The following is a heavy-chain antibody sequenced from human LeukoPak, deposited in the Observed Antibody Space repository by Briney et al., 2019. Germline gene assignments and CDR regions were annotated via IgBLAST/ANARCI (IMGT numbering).Heavy chain of an antibody. CDR3: ASGGADSGSLFDY. CDR1: GGSISSGGHY. V-gene: IGHV4-30-4*01. Sequence: SETLSLTCTVSGGSISSGGHYWGWIRQPPGKGLEWIGYIYYSGSTSDSTTYYNPSPKCRVTVSVDTSKNQCSLKLRSVTAADTAVYYCASGGADSGSLFDYWGQGTLVTVSS. D-gene: IGHD5-12*01. CDR2: IYYSGSTSDSTT. J-gene: IGHJ4*02.